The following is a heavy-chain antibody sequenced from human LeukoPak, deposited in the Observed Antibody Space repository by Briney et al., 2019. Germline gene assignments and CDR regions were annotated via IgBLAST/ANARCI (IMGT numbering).Heavy chain of an antibody. CDR2: IYYSGST. Sequence: GSLRLSCAASGFTFSDYYMSWIRQAPGKGLEWVGYIYYSGSTNYNPSLKSRVTISVDTSKNQFSLKLSSVTAADTAVYYCARDLEYDSSGHDAFDIWGQGTMVTVSS. CDR1: GFTFSDYY. D-gene: IGHD3-22*01. J-gene: IGHJ3*02. CDR3: ARDLEYDSSGHDAFDI. V-gene: IGHV4-59*01.